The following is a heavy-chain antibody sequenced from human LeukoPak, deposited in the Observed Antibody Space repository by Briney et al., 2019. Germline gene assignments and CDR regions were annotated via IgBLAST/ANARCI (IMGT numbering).Heavy chain of an antibody. D-gene: IGHD6-13*01. J-gene: IGHJ6*03. V-gene: IGHV3-23*01. CDR1: GFTFSSYA. CDR2: ISGSGGST. Sequence: GGSLRLSCAASGFTFSSYAMSWVRQAPGKGLEWVSAISGSGGSTYYADSVKGRFTISRDNSKNTLYLQMNSLRAEDTAVYYCAKDGIAAAGLYYYYMDVWGKGTTVTVS. CDR3: AKDGIAAAGLYYYYMDV.